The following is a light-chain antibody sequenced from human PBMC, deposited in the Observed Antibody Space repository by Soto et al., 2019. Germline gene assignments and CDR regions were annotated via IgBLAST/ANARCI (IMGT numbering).Light chain of an antibody. CDR3: SSYTSTSAYVV. CDR1: STDVGGYRY. CDR2: DVS. V-gene: IGLV2-14*01. Sequence: QSALTQTASVSGSPGQSITISCTGTSTDVGGYRYVSWYQQHPGKVPKLIIYDVSNRPSGISDRFSGSKSANTAYLTISGLQADDEADYHCSSYTSTSAYVVFGGGTKLTVL. J-gene: IGLJ2*01.